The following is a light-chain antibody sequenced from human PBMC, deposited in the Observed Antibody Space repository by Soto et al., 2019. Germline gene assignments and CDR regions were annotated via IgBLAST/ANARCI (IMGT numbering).Light chain of an antibody. CDR3: SSYAGSNNLV. J-gene: IGLJ2*01. V-gene: IGLV2-8*01. CDR1: SSDVGGYNY. CDR2: EVS. Sequence: QSALTQPPSASGSPGQSVTISCTGTSSDVGGYNYVSWYQQHPGKAPKLMIYEVSKRPSGVPDLFSGSKSGNTASLTVSVLQAEDEADYYCSSYAGSNNLVFGGGTKVTVL.